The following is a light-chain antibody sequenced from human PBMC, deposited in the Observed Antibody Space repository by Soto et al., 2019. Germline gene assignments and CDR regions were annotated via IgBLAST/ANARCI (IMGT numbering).Light chain of an antibody. V-gene: IGKV3-15*01. CDR2: GAS. CDR1: QSVSSN. Sequence: EIVMTQSPATLSVSPGERATLSCRASQSVSSNLAWYQQKPGQAPRLLIYGASTRTTGIPARFSGSGSWTEFTLNISSLQSEDFAVYYCQQDNNSITFGQGTRLEIK. J-gene: IGKJ5*01. CDR3: QQDNNSIT.